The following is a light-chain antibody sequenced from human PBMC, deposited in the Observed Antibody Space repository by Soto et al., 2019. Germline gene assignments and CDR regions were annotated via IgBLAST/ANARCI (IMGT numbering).Light chain of an antibody. V-gene: IGKV3-20*01. CDR1: QSVTNNF. Sequence: EIVLTQSPGTLSLSPGEGATLSCRASQSVTNNFLAWYQQKPGQAPRLLIYAASTRAAGVPDRFSGSGSGTEFPLTITRLEPEDFAVYYCQQYGRSPLLYTFGQGTKLGVK. J-gene: IGKJ2*01. CDR3: QQYGRSPLLYT. CDR2: AAS.